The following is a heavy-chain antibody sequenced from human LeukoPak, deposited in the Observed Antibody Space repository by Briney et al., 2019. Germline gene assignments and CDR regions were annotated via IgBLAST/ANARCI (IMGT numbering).Heavy chain of an antibody. J-gene: IGHJ6*02. D-gene: IGHD6-19*01. V-gene: IGHV5-51*01. CDR2: IYPGDSDT. CDR1: GYSFTSYW. CDR3: ASSARYSSGWYRYYYYGMDV. Sequence: PGESLKISCKGSGYSFTSYWIGWVRQMPGKGLEWMGIIYPGDSDTRYSPSFQGQVTISADKSISTAYLQWSSLKASDTAMYYCASSARYSSGWYRYYYYGMDVWGQGTTVTVSS.